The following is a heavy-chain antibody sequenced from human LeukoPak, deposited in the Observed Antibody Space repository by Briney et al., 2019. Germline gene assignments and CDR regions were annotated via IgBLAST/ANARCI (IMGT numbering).Heavy chain of an antibody. CDR3: ARAQGTLWSGYDGVFDY. Sequence: GRSLRLSCAASGFTFSSYAMHWVRQAPGKGLEWVAVISYDGSNKYYADSVKGRFTISRDNSKNTLYLQMNSLRAEDTAVYYCARAQGTLWSGYDGVFDYWGQGTLVTVPS. CDR1: GFTFSSYA. CDR2: ISYDGSNK. J-gene: IGHJ4*02. V-gene: IGHV3-30*04. D-gene: IGHD5-12*01.